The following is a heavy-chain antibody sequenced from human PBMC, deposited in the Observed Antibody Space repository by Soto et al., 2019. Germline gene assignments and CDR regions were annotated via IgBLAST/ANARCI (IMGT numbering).Heavy chain of an antibody. J-gene: IGHJ6*02. CDR2: IIPIFGTA. CDR1: GGTFSSYA. Sequence: QVQLVQSGAEVKRPGSSVKVSCKASGGTFSSYAISWVRQAPGQGLEWMGGIIPIFGTANYAQKFQGRVTITADESTSTAYMELSSLRSEDTAVYYCANNMVRGVMRYYYYGMDVWGQGTTVTVSS. V-gene: IGHV1-69*12. D-gene: IGHD3-10*01. CDR3: ANNMVRGVMRYYYYGMDV.